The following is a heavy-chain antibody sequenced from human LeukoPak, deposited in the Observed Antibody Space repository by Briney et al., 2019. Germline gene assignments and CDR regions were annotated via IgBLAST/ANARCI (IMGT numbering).Heavy chain of an antibody. Sequence: SETLSLTCAVYGGSFSGYYWSWIRQPPGKGLEWIGEIIHSGSTNYNPSLKSRVTISVDTSKNQFSLKLSSVTAADTAVYYCARAPDLDYWGQGTLVTVSS. CDR1: GGSFSGYY. V-gene: IGHV4-34*12. CDR2: IIHSGST. CDR3: ARAPDLDY. J-gene: IGHJ4*02.